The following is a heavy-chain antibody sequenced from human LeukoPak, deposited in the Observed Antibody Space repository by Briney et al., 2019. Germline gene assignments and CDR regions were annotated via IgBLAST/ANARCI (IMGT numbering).Heavy chain of an antibody. J-gene: IGHJ6*03. D-gene: IGHD4-11*01. CDR3: ATGETPTVTTLNYYYYMDV. CDR2: FDPEDGET. Sequence: AASVKVSCKVSGYTLTELSMHWVRQAPGKGLEWMGGFDPEDGETIYAQKFQGRVTMTEDTSTDTAYMELSSLRSEDTAVYYCATGETPTVTTLNYYYYMDVWGKGTTVTVSS. CDR1: GYTLTELS. V-gene: IGHV1-24*01.